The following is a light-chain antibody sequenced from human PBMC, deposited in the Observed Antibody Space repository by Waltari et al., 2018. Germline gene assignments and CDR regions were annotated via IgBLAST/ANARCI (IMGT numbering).Light chain of an antibody. CDR1: QTIGTS. J-gene: IGKJ1*01. Sequence: EIVVTQSPATLSMSPGERATLSCRTSQTIGTSLAWYQQRPGQAPRLLIYRTSTRATGIPDRFSCSGSESEFTLTISSLQSEDVAVYYCQQYNNWPPGTFGQGTKVEI. CDR3: QQYNNWPPGT. CDR2: RTS. V-gene: IGKV3-15*01.